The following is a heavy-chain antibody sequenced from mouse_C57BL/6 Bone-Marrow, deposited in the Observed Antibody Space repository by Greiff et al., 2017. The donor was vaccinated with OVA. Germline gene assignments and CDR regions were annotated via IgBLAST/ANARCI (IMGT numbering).Heavy chain of an antibody. CDR3: ARTMLRHGSLDV. D-gene: IGHD3-1*01. CDR1: GYTFTSYG. J-gene: IGHJ1*03. Sequence: QVQLQQSGAELVRPGASVKLSCKASGYTFTSYGISWVKQRTGQGLEWIGEIYPRSGNTYYNEKFKGKATLTADKSSSTAYMQLRSLTSADSAVYFCARTMLRHGSLDVWGKGTTVTVSS. V-gene: IGHV1-81*01. CDR2: IYPRSGNT.